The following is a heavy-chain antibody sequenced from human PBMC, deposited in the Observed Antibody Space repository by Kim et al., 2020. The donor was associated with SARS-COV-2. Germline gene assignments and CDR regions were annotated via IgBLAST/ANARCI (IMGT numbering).Heavy chain of an antibody. CDR3: ARGPYYYGSGSYYTLRDYFDY. D-gene: IGHD3-10*01. CDR1: GGSFSGYY. V-gene: IGHV4-34*01. J-gene: IGHJ4*02. Sequence: SETLSLTCAVYGGSFSGYYWSWIRQPPGKGLEWIGEINHSGSTNYNPSLKSRVTISVDTPKNQFSLKLSSVTAADTAVYYCARGPYYYGSGSYYTLRDYFDYWGQGTLVTVSS. CDR2: INHSGST.